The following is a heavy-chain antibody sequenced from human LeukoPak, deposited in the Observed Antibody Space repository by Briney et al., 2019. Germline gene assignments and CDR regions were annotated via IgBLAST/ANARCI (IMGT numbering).Heavy chain of an antibody. Sequence: GRSLRLSCTGSGFTFGDCSMTWVRQAPGKGLEWVGFIRRKSSGGTTEYAPSVKDRFTISRDDSKNIAYLQMNNLKTEDTGVYYCTGSGYYDFWSGTWWGQGTLVVVSS. CDR2: IRRKSSGGTT. D-gene: IGHD3-3*01. CDR3: TGSGYYDFWSGTW. CDR1: GFTFGDCS. J-gene: IGHJ4*02. V-gene: IGHV3-49*04.